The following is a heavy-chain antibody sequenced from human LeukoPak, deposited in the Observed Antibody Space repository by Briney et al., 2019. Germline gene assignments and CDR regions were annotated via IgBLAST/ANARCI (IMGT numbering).Heavy chain of an antibody. CDR2: IWYDGSNK. CDR3: ARQRGYGDYLR. V-gene: IGHV3-33*01. CDR1: GFTFSSYG. Sequence: GGSLRLSCAASGFTFSSYGMHWVRQAPGKGLEWVAVIWYDGSNKYYADSVKGRLTISRDNSKNTLYLQMNSLRAEDMAVYYCARQRGYGDYLRWGQGTLVTVSS. D-gene: IGHD4-17*01. J-gene: IGHJ4*02.